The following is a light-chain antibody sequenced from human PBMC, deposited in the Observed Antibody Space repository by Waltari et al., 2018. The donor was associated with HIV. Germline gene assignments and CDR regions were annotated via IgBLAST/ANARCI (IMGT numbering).Light chain of an antibody. CDR2: EAA. Sequence: EIVMTQSPPTLSVSPGQRVNLYCRASQSISAKVAWYQQRPGTAPRLLIYEAATRPTCIPARFSVSGSGTEFTLTISSLQSEDFTTEFCQQYDSGPRGITFGQGTMLEIK. J-gene: IGKJ2*01. CDR1: QSISAK. V-gene: IGKV3-15*01. CDR3: QQYDSGPRGIT.